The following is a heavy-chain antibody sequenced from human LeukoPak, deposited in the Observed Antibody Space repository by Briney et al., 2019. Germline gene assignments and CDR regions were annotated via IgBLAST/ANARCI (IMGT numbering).Heavy chain of an antibody. CDR2: IIPFFGTA. D-gene: IGHD7-27*01. Sequence: ASVKVSCKASVGTFSSYAISWVRQAPGQGLEWMGGIIPFFGTANYAQKFQGRVTITADESTSTAYMELSSLRSEDTAVYYCASHTGDSFRRYYYYGMDVWGKGTTVTVSS. J-gene: IGHJ6*04. CDR3: ASHTGDSFRRYYYYGMDV. CDR1: VGTFSSYA. V-gene: IGHV1-69*13.